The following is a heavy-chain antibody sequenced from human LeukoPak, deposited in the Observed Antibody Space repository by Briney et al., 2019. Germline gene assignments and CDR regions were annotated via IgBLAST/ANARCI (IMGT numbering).Heavy chain of an antibody. D-gene: IGHD2-8*01. CDR2: ISYDGSNK. J-gene: IGHJ5*02. CDR1: GFTFSGYG. Sequence: GGSLRLPCAASGFTFSGYGMHWVRQAPGKGLEWVAVISYDGSNKYYADSVKGRFTISRDNSKNTLYLQMNSLRAEDTAVYYCAKVANFGPPSNWFDPWGQGTLVTVSS. V-gene: IGHV3-30*18. CDR3: AKVANFGPPSNWFDP.